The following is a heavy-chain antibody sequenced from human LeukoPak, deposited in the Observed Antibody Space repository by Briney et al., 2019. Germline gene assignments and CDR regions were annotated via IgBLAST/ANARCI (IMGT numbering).Heavy chain of an antibody. CDR1: GFTFSSYG. CDR2: ISYDGSNK. D-gene: IGHD2-15*01. Sequence: GGSLRLSCAASGFTFSSYGMHWVREAPGKGLEWVAVISYDGSNKYSADSVKGRFTISRDNSKNTLYLQMNSLRAEDTAVYYCAKDIDCSGGSCYTWGYYGMDVWGKGTTVTVSS. J-gene: IGHJ6*04. CDR3: AKDIDCSGGSCYTWGYYGMDV. V-gene: IGHV3-30*18.